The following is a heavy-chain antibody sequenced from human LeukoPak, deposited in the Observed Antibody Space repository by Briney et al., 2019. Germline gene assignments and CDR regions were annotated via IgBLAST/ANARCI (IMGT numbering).Heavy chain of an antibody. J-gene: IGHJ6*03. CDR3: AKAGYDFWSGYYRYYYYYMDV. D-gene: IGHD3-3*01. V-gene: IGHV3-23*01. Sequence: PGGSLRLSCAASGFTFSSYAMSWVRQAPGKGLEWVSAISGSGGSTYYADSVKGRFTISRDNSKNTLYLQMNSLRAEDTAVYYCAKAGYDFWSGYYRYYYYYMDVWGKGTTVTVSS. CDR1: GFTFSSYA. CDR2: ISGSGGST.